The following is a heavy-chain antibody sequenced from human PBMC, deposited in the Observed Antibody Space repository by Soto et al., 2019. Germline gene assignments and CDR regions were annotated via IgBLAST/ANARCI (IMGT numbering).Heavy chain of an antibody. CDR3: ARGGGSGYSGYHRYFDY. J-gene: IGHJ4*02. Sequence: SETLSLTCTVSGGSVSSGSFYWSWIRQPPGMGLEWIGFVYYIGRTNYNPSLKSRVTISVDTSKNQFSLKLSSVTAADTAVYYCARGGGSGYSGYHRYFDYWGQGTLVTVSS. D-gene: IGHD5-12*01. CDR2: VYYIGRT. V-gene: IGHV4-61*01. CDR1: GGSVSSGSFY.